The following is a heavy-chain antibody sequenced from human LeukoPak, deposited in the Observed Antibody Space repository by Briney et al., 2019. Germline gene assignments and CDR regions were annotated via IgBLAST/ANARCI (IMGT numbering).Heavy chain of an antibody. D-gene: IGHD4-17*01. CDR1: GYTLTELS. CDR2: FDPEDGDT. J-gene: IGHJ4*02. V-gene: IGHV1-24*01. Sequence: ASVKVSCKVSGYTLTELSMHWVRHWVRQAPGKGLEWMGGFDPEDGDTIYAQKFQGRVTMTEDTSTDTAYMELSSLRSEDTAVYYCATGLGFTVWGQGTLVTVSS. CDR3: ATGLGFTV.